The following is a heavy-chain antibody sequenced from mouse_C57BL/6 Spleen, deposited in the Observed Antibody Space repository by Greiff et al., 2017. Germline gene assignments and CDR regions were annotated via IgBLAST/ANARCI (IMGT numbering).Heavy chain of an antibody. J-gene: IGHJ2*01. Sequence: VKLQESGAELVKPGASVKISCKASGYAFSSYWMNWVKQRPGQGLEWIGQIYPGDGDTNYNGKFKGKSTLTADKSSSTAYMQLSSLTSEDSAVYFCAREQGPYFDYWGQGTTLTVSS. CDR1: GYAFSSYW. V-gene: IGHV1-80*01. D-gene: IGHD4-1*01. CDR3: AREQGPYFDY. CDR2: IYPGDGDT.